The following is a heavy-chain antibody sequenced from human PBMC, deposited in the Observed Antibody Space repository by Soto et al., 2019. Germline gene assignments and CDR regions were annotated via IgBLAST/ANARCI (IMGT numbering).Heavy chain of an antibody. CDR3: ARERVGTMVLDAFDI. Sequence: ASVKVSCKASGGTFSSYTISWVRQAPGQGLEWMGRIIPILGIANYAQKFQGRVTITADKSTSTAYMELSSLRSEDTTVYYCARERVGTMVLDAFDIWGQGTMVTVSS. J-gene: IGHJ3*02. D-gene: IGHD3-10*01. CDR1: GGTFSSYT. CDR2: IIPILGIA. V-gene: IGHV1-69*04.